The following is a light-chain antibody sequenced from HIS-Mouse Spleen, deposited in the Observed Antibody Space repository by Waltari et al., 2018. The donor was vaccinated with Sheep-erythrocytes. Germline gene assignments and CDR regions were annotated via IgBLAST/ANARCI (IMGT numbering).Light chain of an antibody. CDR2: GAS. V-gene: IGKV3-20*01. CDR3: QQYGSSPRT. Sequence: EIVLTQSPGTLSLSPGERATLSCRARQSVSSSYLAWYQQKPGQAPRLLNYGASSRAPGIPDRFSGSGSGTDFTLTISRLGPEDFAVYYCQQYGSSPRTFGQGTKVEIK. CDR1: QSVSSSY. J-gene: IGKJ1*01.